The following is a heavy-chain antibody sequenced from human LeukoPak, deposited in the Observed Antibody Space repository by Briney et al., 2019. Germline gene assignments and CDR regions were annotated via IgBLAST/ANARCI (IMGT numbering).Heavy chain of an antibody. CDR1: GFTFSSYA. CDR3: AREVSDFWSGYPDY. CDR2: ISYDGSNK. V-gene: IGHV3-30-3*01. Sequence: PGGSLRLSCAASGFTFSSYAMHWVRQAPGKGLEWVAVISYDGSNKYYADYVKGRFTISRDNSKNTLYLQMNSLRAEDTAVYYCAREVSDFWSGYPDYWGQGTLVTVSS. J-gene: IGHJ4*02. D-gene: IGHD3-3*01.